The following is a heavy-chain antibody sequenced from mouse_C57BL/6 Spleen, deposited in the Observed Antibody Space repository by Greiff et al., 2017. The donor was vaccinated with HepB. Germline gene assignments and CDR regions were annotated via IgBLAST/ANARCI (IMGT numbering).Heavy chain of an antibody. CDR3: AITTVVATGFDY. Sequence: QVHVKQPGAELVKPGASVKLSCKASGYTFTSYWMHWVKQRPGRGLEWIGRIDPNSGGTKYNEKFKSKATLTVDKPSSTAYMQLSSLTSEDSAVYYCAITTVVATGFDYWGQGTTLTVSS. J-gene: IGHJ2*01. CDR1: GYTFTSYW. CDR2: IDPNSGGT. D-gene: IGHD1-1*01. V-gene: IGHV1-72*01.